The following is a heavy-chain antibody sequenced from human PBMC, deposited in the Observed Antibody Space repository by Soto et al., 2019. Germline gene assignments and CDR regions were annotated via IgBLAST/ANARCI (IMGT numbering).Heavy chain of an antibody. CDR3: ARRLDYDILTGTIDY. CDR2: ISASGRDI. J-gene: IGHJ4*02. V-gene: IGHV3-23*01. Sequence: LRLSCAASGLIFSNFAMSWVRQAPGRGLEWVSGISASGRDIHYADSVKDRFTVSRDNSKNTLYLQMNSLRAEDTAIYYCARRLDYDILTGTIDYWGQGTLVTVSS. D-gene: IGHD3-9*01. CDR1: GLIFSNFA.